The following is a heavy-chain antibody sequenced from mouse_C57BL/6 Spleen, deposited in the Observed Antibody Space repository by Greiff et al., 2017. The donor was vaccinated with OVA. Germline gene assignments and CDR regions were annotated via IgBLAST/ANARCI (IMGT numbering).Heavy chain of an antibody. V-gene: IGHV3-6*01. CDR1: GYSITSGYY. CDR3: ASLYAMDY. Sequence: EVQVVESGPGLVKPSQSLSLTCSVTGYSITSGYYWNWIRQFPGNKLEWMGYISYDGSNNYNPSLKNRISITRDTSKNQFFLKLNSVTTEDTATYYCASLYAMDYWGQGTSVTVSS. J-gene: IGHJ4*01. CDR2: ISYDGSN.